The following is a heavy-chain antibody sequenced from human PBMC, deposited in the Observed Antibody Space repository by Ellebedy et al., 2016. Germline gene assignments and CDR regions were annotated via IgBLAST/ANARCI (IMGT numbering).Heavy chain of an antibody. CDR1: GLTLSTRA. J-gene: IGHJ4*02. CDR2: IAPGENIQ. Sequence: GGSLRLXXTGSGLTLSTRAMHWVRQAPGKGLEWVAVIAPGENIQNYVDSVKGRFTISRDNPTNTVFLQMDSLRAEDAAVYYCAREGHSSGHAGDFDVWGQGTLVTVSS. CDR3: AREGHSSGHAGDFDV. V-gene: IGHV3-30*04. D-gene: IGHD6-19*01.